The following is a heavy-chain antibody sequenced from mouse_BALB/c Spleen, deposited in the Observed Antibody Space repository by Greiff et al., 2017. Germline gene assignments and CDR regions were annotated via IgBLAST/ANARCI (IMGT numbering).Heavy chain of an antibody. CDR1: GYSFTSYW. CDR2: IDPSDSET. CDR3: ARFGNYGYYAMDY. J-gene: IGHJ4*01. Sequence: VKLQESGPQLVRPGASVKISCKASGYSFTSYWMHWVKQRPGQGLEWIGMIDPSDSETRLNQKFKDKATLTVDKSSSTAYMQLSSPTSEDSAVYYCARFGNYGYYAMDYWGQGTSVTVSS. V-gene: IGHV1S126*01. D-gene: IGHD2-1*01.